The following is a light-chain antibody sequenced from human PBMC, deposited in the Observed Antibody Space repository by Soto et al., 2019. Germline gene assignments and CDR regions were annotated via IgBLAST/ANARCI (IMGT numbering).Light chain of an antibody. J-gene: IGKJ1*01. V-gene: IGKV1-39*01. Sequence: DIQMTQSPSSLSASVGDRVTIACRASQSISSYLHWYQQKPGKAPKLLIYAASSLQRGVPSRFSGSGSGTDFTLTISNLQPEDFATYYCQQSYSTPRTFGQGTKVEIK. CDR3: QQSYSTPRT. CDR1: QSISSY. CDR2: AAS.